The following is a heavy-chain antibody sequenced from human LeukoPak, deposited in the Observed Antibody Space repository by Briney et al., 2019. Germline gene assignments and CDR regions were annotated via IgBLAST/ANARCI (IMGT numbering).Heavy chain of an antibody. CDR1: GFTFSDYY. V-gene: IGHV3-11*01. Sequence: GGSLRLSCAASGFTFSDYYMSWIRQAPGKGLEWVSYISSSGSTIYYADSAKGRFTISRDNAKNSLYLQMNSLRAEDTAVYYCARAPYDILTGYWFDPWGQGTLVTVSS. D-gene: IGHD3-9*01. J-gene: IGHJ5*02. CDR2: ISSSGSTI. CDR3: ARAPYDILTGYWFDP.